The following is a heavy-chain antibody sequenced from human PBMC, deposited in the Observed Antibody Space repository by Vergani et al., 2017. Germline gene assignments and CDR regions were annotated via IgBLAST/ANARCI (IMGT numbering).Heavy chain of an antibody. CDR1: GYSFTTYT. CDR3: ARGIEWWSSGWSHVLEY. Sequence: QVQLVQSGSELKKPGASVKVSCKASGYSFTTYTMNWVRQAPGQGLEWMGWINTNTGNPTYAQGFTGRFVFSLDTSASTAYLQISSLNTEDTAVYYCARGIEWWSSGWSHVLEYWGQGTLVTVSS. D-gene: IGHD6-19*01. V-gene: IGHV7-4-1*02. CDR2: INTNTGNP. J-gene: IGHJ4*02.